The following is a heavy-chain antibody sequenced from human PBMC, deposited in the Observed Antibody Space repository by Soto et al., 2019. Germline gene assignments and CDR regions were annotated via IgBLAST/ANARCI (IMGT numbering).Heavy chain of an antibody. CDR1: GFSFSSFA. CDR3: AKCAVLMTTPGGSCNWFDP. D-gene: IGHD1-1*01. Sequence: EVQLLESGGTLVQPGESLRLSCEVSGFSFSSFAMNWVRQAPGEGREWVSSIRGTATSYADSVKGRFTISRDNSKNTVYLQMNTLRGADTAVNYCAKCAVLMTTPGGSCNWFDPWGQGTLVIVSS. CDR2: IRGTAT. V-gene: IGHV3-23*01. J-gene: IGHJ5*02.